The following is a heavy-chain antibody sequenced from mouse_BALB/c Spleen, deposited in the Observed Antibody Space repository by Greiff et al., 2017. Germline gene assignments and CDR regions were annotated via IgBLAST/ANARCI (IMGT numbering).Heavy chain of an antibody. CDR2: INPSTGYT. J-gene: IGHJ2*01. Sequence: VKLVESGAELAKPGASVKMSCKASGYTFTSYWMHWVKQRPGQGLEWIGYINPSTGYTEYNQKFKDKATLTADKSSSTAYMQLSSLTSEDSAVYYCARRGDDYYFDYWGQGTTLTVSS. V-gene: IGHV1-7*01. CDR3: ARRGDDYYFDY. D-gene: IGHD2-4*01. CDR1: GYTFTSYW.